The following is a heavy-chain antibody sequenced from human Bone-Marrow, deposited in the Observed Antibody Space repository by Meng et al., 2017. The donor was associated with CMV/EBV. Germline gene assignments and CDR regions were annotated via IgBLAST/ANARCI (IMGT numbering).Heavy chain of an antibody. V-gene: IGHV4-4*07. CDR3: ARERYSYGLDS. Sequence: SRTCTVSGGSISNYYWTWIRQSAAKGLEWIGRISTSGTHYNPSLKSRITISLYTSQSQFSLQVRAMTAADTAMYFCARERYSYGLDSWGQGTLVTVSS. CDR1: GGSISNYY. CDR2: ISTSGT. J-gene: IGHJ4*02. D-gene: IGHD1-26*01.